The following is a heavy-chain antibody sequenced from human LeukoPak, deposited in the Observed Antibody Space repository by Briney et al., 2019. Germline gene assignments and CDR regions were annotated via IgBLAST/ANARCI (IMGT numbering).Heavy chain of an antibody. CDR2: IRYDGSNK. V-gene: IGHV3-30*02. J-gene: IGHJ6*03. D-gene: IGHD3-10*01. CDR1: GFTFSSYG. Sequence: PGGSLRLSCAASGFTFSSYGMHWVRQAPGKGLEWVAFIRYDGSNKYYADSVKGRFTISRDNSKNTLYLQMNSLRAEDTAVYYCARGCLLWFGEDYMDVWGKGTTVTVSS. CDR3: ARGCLLWFGEDYMDV.